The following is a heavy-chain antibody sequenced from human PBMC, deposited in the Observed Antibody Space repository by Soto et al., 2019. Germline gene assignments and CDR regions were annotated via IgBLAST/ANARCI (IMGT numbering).Heavy chain of an antibody. J-gene: IGHJ1*01. Sequence: PGGSLRLSCAASGFTLSSNGMHWVRQAPGKGLGWVAFIWNSGSIGYGDSVKGRFAISRDNAKNSLHLQMNSLSAEDTAFYYCVKDESINWYSGHFRHWGQGTLVTVSS. D-gene: IGHD6-13*01. CDR2: IWNSGSI. V-gene: IGHV3-30*02. CDR1: GFTLSSNG. CDR3: VKDESINWYSGHFRH.